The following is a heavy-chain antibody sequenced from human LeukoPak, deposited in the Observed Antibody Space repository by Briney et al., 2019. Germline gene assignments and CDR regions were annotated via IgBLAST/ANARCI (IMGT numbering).Heavy chain of an antibody. J-gene: IGHJ4*02. CDR2: INPSGGST. D-gene: IGHD3-10*01. Sequence: ASVKVSCKASGYTFTSYYMHWVRQTPGQGLEWMGIINPSGGSTSYAQKFQGRVTMTRDTSTSTVYMELSSLRSEDTAVYYCARDGRLRDSGGYFDYWGQGTLVTVSS. CDR1: GYTFTSYY. V-gene: IGHV1-46*01. CDR3: ARDGRLRDSGGYFDY.